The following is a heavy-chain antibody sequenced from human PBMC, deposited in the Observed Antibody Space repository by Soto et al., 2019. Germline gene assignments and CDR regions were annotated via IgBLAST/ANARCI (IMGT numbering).Heavy chain of an antibody. CDR1: GGSMRGQH. CDR3: ATYTVGEGGRGY. D-gene: IGHD3-16*01. J-gene: IGHJ4*02. Sequence: QVQLQESGPGLVKPSETLSLTCTVSGGSMRGQHWSWIRQPPGKGLEWIGHHSDSTNYNPSLKSRITTSTDTSKNQFSLKLSSVTDADTAVYYCATYTVGEGGRGYWGQGTLVTVSS. V-gene: IGHV4-4*09. CDR2: HHSDST.